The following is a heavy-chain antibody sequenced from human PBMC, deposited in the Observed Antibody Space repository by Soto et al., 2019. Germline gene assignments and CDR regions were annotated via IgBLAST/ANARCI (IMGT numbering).Heavy chain of an antibody. CDR1: GFTFSSYA. V-gene: IGHV3-23*01. CDR2: ISGSGGST. CDR3: AKGKGYSSSYHYYYGMDV. J-gene: IGHJ6*02. D-gene: IGHD6-13*01. Sequence: GSLRLSCAASGFTFSSYAMSWVRQAPGKGLEWVSAISGSGGSTYYADSVKGRFTISRDNSKNTLYLQMNSLRAEDTAVYYCAKGKGYSSSYHYYYGMDVWGQGTTVTVSS.